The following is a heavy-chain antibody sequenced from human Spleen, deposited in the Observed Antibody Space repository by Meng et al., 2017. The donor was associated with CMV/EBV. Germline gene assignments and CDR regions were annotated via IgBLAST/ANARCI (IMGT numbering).Heavy chain of an antibody. V-gene: IGHV3-73*01. CDR1: GFTFSGSA. J-gene: IGHJ5*02. Sequence: GGSLRLSCAASGFTFSGSAMHWVRQASGKGLEWVGRIRSKTNNYATSYGASVRGRFIISRDDSKNTAYLQMDSLETDDTAVYYCARPMTAGNWLAPWGQGTLVTVSS. CDR2: IRSKTNNYAT. D-gene: IGHD6-25*01. CDR3: ARPMTAGNWLAP.